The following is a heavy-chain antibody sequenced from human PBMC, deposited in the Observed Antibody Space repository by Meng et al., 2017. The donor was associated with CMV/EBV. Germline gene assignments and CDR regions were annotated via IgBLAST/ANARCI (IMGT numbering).Heavy chain of an antibody. D-gene: IGHD3-10*01. CDR1: GGSFSGYS. J-gene: IGHJ5*02. CDR2: INHSGST. Sequence: VYGGSFSGYSWSWIRQPPGKGLEWIGEINHSGSTNYNPSLQSRVTISVDTSKNQFSLKLSSVTAADTAVYYCAAGDGSGIGDNWFDPWGQGTLVTVSS. V-gene: IGHV4-34*01. CDR3: AAGDGSGIGDNWFDP.